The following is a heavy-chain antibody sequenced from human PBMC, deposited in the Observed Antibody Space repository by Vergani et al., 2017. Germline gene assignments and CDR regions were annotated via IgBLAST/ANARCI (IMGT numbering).Heavy chain of an antibody. D-gene: IGHD2-2*01. CDR1: GFTFNSYA. V-gene: IGHV3-23*01. CDR3: AKVCGSTGCPCGGRAFDV. J-gene: IGHJ3*01. CDR2: NNNNGGST. Sequence: QLLESGGGLIQPGGSLRLSCAASGFTFNSYAMTWVRQAPGKGLGWVSGNNNNGGSTYYADSVKGRFTISRDNSKNTIYLQLTDLRAEDTATYYCAKVCGSTGCPCGGRAFDVWGHGTMVTVSS.